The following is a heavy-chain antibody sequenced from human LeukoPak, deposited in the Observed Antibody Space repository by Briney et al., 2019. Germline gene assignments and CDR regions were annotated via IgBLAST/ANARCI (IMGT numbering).Heavy chain of an antibody. CDR3: ARPRQGTGSGHFDY. V-gene: IGHV3-48*03. CDR2: ISSTGGTI. CDR1: GFTFSSYE. Sequence: SGGSLRLSCAASGFTFSSYEMNWVRQAPGKGLEWVSYISSTGGTIYYADSVKGRFTISRDNTKNSLYLQMNSLRGEDTAVYYCARPRQGTGSGHFDYWGQGTLVTVSS. J-gene: IGHJ4*02. D-gene: IGHD3-10*01.